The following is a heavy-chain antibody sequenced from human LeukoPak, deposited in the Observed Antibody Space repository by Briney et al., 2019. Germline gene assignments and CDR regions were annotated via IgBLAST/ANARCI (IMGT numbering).Heavy chain of an antibody. D-gene: IGHD1-26*01. Sequence: GGSLRLSCAASGFTFNNYPMSWVRQAPGKGLEWLSAITSSGDSTYYAGSVRGRFTISRDNSKNTLYLQMNTLRAEDRAVYYCAKENPVGGTNYFDYWGQGTLVTVSS. J-gene: IGHJ4*02. V-gene: IGHV3-23*01. CDR1: GFTFNNYP. CDR3: AKENPVGGTNYFDY. CDR2: ITSSGDST.